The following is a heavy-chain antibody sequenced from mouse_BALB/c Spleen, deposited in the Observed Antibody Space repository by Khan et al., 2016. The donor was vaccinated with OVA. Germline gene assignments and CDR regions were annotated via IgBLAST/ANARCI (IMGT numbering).Heavy chain of an antibody. Sequence: EVQLQESGPSLVKPSQTLSLTCSVTGDSITTGYWNWIRKFPGTKLEYMGYIIYTGYTNYNPSLKSRISITRNTSNNQYYLKLNSVTDEDTATYYCARSTYRYAFVYWGQGTLVTVSA. CDR1: GDSITTGY. D-gene: IGHD2-14*01. CDR3: ARSTYRYAFVY. J-gene: IGHJ3*01. CDR2: IIYTGYT. V-gene: IGHV3-8*02.